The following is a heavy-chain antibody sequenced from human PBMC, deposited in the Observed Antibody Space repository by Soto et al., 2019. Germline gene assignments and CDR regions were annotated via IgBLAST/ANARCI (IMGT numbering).Heavy chain of an antibody. Sequence: EVQLVESGGGLIQPGGSLRLSCAASGFTVSSNCMSWVRQAPGKGLEWVSVIYSGGSTYYADSVKGRFTISRDNSKNTLYLQMNSLRAEDTAVYYCARDSGYYDSSGYYSIYFDYWGQGTLVTVSS. CDR2: IYSGGST. CDR1: GFTVSSNC. CDR3: ARDSGYYDSSGYYSIYFDY. D-gene: IGHD3-22*01. J-gene: IGHJ4*02. V-gene: IGHV3-53*01.